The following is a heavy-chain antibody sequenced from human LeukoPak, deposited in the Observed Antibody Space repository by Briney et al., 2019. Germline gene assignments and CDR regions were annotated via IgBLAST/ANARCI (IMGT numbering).Heavy chain of an antibody. CDR1: GFTFSSYG. Sequence: PGRSLRLSCAASGFTFSSYGMHWVRQAPGKGLEWVAVIWYDGSNKYYADSVKGRFTISRDNSKNTLYLQMNSLRAEDTAVYYCARDLLLPRPHYDSSGLTYWGQGTLVTVSS. CDR3: ARDLLLPRPHYDSSGLTY. V-gene: IGHV3-33*01. J-gene: IGHJ4*02. CDR2: IWYDGSNK. D-gene: IGHD3-22*01.